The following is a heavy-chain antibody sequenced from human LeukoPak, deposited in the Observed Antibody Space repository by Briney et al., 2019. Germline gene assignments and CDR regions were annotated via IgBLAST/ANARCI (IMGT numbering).Heavy chain of an antibody. CDR2: IYYSGST. V-gene: IGHV4-59*01. CDR1: GGSISSYH. Sequence: SETLSLTCTVSGGSISSYHWSWIRQPPGKGLEWIGYIYYSGSTNYNPSLKSRVTISVDTSKNQFSLKLSSVTAADTAVYYCARARGYCSSTSCYRWFDPWGQGTLVTVSS. D-gene: IGHD2-2*01. J-gene: IGHJ5*02. CDR3: ARARGYCSSTSCYRWFDP.